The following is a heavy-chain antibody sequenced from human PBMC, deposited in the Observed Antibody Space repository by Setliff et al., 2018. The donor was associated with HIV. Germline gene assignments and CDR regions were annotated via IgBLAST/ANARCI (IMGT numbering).Heavy chain of an antibody. Sequence: SETLSLTCTVSGGSISNYYWSWIRQPAVKGLEWIGRNYTSGSTNYNPSLKSRVTMSGDTSKNQLSLILSSVTAADTAVYYCARDRREEGMVRGVGLYYYYYRDGWGKGTTVAVSS. CDR1: GGSISNYY. V-gene: IGHV4-4*07. CDR2: NYTSGST. J-gene: IGHJ6*03. CDR3: ARDRREEGMVRGVGLYYYYYRDG. D-gene: IGHD3-10*01.